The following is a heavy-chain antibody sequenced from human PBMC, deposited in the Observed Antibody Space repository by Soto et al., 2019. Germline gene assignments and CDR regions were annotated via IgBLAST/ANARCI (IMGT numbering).Heavy chain of an antibody. CDR3: ARDRKSTIFGVVRDYGMDV. CDR1: GGSISSGGYY. D-gene: IGHD3-3*01. Sequence: SETLSLTCTVSGGSISSGGYYWSWIRQHPGKGLEWIGYIYYSGSTYYNPSLKSRVTISVDTSKNQFSLKLSSVTAADTAVYYCARDRKSTIFGVVRDYGMDVWGQGTTVTVS. J-gene: IGHJ6*02. V-gene: IGHV4-31*03. CDR2: IYYSGST.